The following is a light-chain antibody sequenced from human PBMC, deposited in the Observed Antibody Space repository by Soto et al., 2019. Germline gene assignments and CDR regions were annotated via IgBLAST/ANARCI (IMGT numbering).Light chain of an antibody. Sequence: QSALTQPPSASGSPGQSVTISCTGTSSDVGGYSYVSWYQPHPGKAPKLMIYEVTKRPSGVPDRFSASKSGNTASLTVSGLQAEDEADYYCSSYAGSNNFVFGTGTKLTVL. V-gene: IGLV2-8*01. J-gene: IGLJ1*01. CDR1: SSDVGGYSY. CDR3: SSYAGSNNFV. CDR2: EVT.